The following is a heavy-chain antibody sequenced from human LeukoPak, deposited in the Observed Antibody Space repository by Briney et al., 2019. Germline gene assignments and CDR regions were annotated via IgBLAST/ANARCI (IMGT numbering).Heavy chain of an antibody. CDR3: AKDKSDQLLFWYSYMDV. J-gene: IGHJ6*03. V-gene: IGHV3-33*06. CDR1: GFTFSSYG. CDR2: IWYDGSNK. D-gene: IGHD2-2*01. Sequence: GGPLRLPCAASGFTFSSYGMHWVRQAPGKGLEWVAVIWYDGSNKYYADSVKGRFTISRDNSKNTLYLQMNSLRAEDTAVYYCAKDKSDQLLFWYSYMDVWGKGTTVTVSS.